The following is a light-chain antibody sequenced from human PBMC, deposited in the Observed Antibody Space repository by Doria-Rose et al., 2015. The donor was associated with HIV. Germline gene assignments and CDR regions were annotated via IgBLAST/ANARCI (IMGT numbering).Light chain of an antibody. J-gene: IGKJ3*01. V-gene: IGKV4-1*01. CDR3: QQYYDTPS. CDR1: QSLLYTSKNY. CDR2: WVS. Sequence: TQSPESLGMSLGERATLNCKSNQSLLYTSKNYLAWYQRKPGQPPKLLIYWVSTRQSGVPARFSGSGSGTDFTLTISSLEAEDVAVYYCQQYYDTPSFGPGTTVDIK.